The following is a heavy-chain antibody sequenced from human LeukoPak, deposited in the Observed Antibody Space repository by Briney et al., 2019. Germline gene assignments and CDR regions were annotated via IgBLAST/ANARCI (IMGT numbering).Heavy chain of an antibody. Sequence: GGSLRLSCAASGFTFSSYSMNWVRQAPGKGLEWVSSISSSSSYIYYADSVKGRFTISRDNAKNSLYLQMNSLRAEDTAVYYCARERYYDSSGVALDYWGQGTLLTVSS. D-gene: IGHD3-22*01. CDR2: ISSSSSYI. CDR3: ARERYYDSSGVALDY. J-gene: IGHJ4*02. CDR1: GFTFSSYS. V-gene: IGHV3-21*01.